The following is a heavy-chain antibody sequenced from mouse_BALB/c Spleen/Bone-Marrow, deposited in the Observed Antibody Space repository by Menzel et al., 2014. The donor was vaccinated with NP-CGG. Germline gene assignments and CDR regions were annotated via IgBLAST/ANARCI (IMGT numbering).Heavy chain of an antibody. Sequence: DVMLAESGGGLVQTGGSLKLSCVASGFTFSSYGMSWVRQIPDKRLELVATININGGSTSYPDSVRGHFTISRDNAQSALYQQMNSLKSEDTAMLYCARVYGWYFQFWVAGTTGTGAS. CDR1: GFTFSSYG. J-gene: IGHJ1*01. CDR3: ARVYGWYFQF. CDR2: ININGGST. V-gene: IGHV5-6-3*01. D-gene: IGHD1-1*01.